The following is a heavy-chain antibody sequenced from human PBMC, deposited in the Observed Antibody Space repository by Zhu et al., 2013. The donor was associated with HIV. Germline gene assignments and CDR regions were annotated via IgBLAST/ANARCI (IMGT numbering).Heavy chain of an antibody. CDR2: ISGYNGKT. D-gene: IGHD1-1*01. Sequence: QVQLLQSGPEVKKPGASVKVSCKTSGYMFTTYGISWVRQAPGEGLEWMGWISGYNGKTHYARNLQDRVSMTVDISSSTAYLELRSLRSDDTATYYCARSRTLEEAEYFQHWGQGTLVIVSS. CDR1: GYMFTTYG. V-gene: IGHV1-18*01. CDR3: ARSRTLEEAEYFQH. J-gene: IGHJ1*01.